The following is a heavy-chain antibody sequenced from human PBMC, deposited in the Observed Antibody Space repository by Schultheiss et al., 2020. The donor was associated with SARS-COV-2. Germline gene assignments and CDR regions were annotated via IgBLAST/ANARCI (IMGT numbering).Heavy chain of an antibody. Sequence: GGSLRLSCAASGFTVSSNYMNWVRQAPGKGLEWVSAISGSGGSTYYADSVKGRFTISRDNSKNTLYLQMNSLRAEDTAVYYCAKVGGRYFDWLEGYWGQGTLVTVSS. J-gene: IGHJ4*02. CDR2: ISGSGGST. V-gene: IGHV3-23*01. CDR1: GFTVSSNY. D-gene: IGHD3-9*01. CDR3: AKVGGRYFDWLEGY.